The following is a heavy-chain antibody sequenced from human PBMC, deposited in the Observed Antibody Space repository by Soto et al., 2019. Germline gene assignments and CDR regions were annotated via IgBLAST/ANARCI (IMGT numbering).Heavy chain of an antibody. D-gene: IGHD3-9*01. CDR1: GFTFSSYA. CDR2: ISGSGGST. J-gene: IGHJ6*03. Sequence: GGSLRLSCAASGFTFSSYAMSWVRQAPGKGLEWVSAISGSGGSTYYADSVKGRFTISRDNSKNTLYLQMNSLRAEDTAVYYCAKVPHDILTGYHYYYYMDVWGKGTTVTVSS. V-gene: IGHV3-23*01. CDR3: AKVPHDILTGYHYYYYMDV.